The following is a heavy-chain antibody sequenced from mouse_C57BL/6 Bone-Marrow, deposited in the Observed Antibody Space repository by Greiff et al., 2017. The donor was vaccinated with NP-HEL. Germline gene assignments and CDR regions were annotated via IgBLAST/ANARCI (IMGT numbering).Heavy chain of an antibody. D-gene: IGHD1-1*01. V-gene: IGHV1-4*01. CDR1: GYTFTSYT. J-gene: IGHJ3*01. CDR2: INPSSGYT. Sequence: VQLQQSGAELARPGASVKMSCKASGYTFTSYTMHWVKQRPGQGLEWIGYINPSSGYTKYNQKFKDKATLTADKSSSTAYMQLSSLTSEDSAVYYCALYYGSSPWFGYWGQGTLVTVSA. CDR3: ALYYGSSPWFGY.